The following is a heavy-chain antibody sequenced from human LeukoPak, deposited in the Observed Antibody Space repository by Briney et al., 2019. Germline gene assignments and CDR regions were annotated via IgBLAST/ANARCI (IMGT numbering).Heavy chain of an antibody. CDR1: GYTFTGYY. J-gene: IGHJ6*03. CDR3: ARAGGLWFGELLRFYYYYYMDV. Sequence: ASVKVSCKASGYTFTGYYMHWVRQAPGQGLEWMGWINPNSGGTNYAQKFQGRVTMTRDTSISTAYMELSRLRSDDTAVYYCARAGGLWFGELLRFYYYYYMDVWGKGTTVTVSS. D-gene: IGHD3-10*01. V-gene: IGHV1-2*02. CDR2: INPNSGGT.